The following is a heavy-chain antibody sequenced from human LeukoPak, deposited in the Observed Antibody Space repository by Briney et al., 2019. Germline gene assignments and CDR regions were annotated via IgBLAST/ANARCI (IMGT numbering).Heavy chain of an antibody. J-gene: IGHJ5*02. Sequence: SETLSLTCAVYGGSFSGYYWSWIRQPPGKGLECIGEINHSGSTNYNPSLKSRVTISVDTSKNQFSLKLSSVTAADTAVYYCARSGRKGYCTNGVCPRLYNWFDPWGQGTLVTVSS. D-gene: IGHD2-8*01. CDR3: ARSGRKGYCTNGVCPRLYNWFDP. CDR1: GGSFSGYY. V-gene: IGHV4-34*01. CDR2: INHSGST.